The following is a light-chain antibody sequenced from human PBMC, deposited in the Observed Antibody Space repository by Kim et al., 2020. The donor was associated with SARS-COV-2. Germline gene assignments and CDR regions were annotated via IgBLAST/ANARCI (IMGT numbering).Light chain of an antibody. CDR1: SGHSSYA. V-gene: IGLV4-69*01. Sequence: QLVLTQSPSASASLGASVKLTCTLSSGHSSYAIAWHQQQPEKGPRILMKLNSDGSHTKGDGIPDRFSGSSSGAERYLTISSLQSEDEADYYCQTWGTGIRVFGGGTQLTVL. CDR2: LNSDGSH. J-gene: IGLJ2*01. CDR3: QTWGTGIRV.